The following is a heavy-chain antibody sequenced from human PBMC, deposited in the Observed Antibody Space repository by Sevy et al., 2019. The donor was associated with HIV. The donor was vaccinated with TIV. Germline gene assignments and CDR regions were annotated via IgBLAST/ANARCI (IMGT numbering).Heavy chain of an antibody. CDR2: ISSSSSYI. CDR1: GFTFSSYS. V-gene: IGHV3-21*01. CDR3: AREYCSGGSCSDYYYYYMDV. Sequence: GWSLRLSCAASGFTFSSYSMNWVRQAPGKGLEWVSSISSSSSYIYYADSVKGRFTISRDNAKNSLYLQMNSLRAEDTAVYYCAREYCSGGSCSDYYYYYMDVWGKGTTVTVSS. D-gene: IGHD2-15*01. J-gene: IGHJ6*03.